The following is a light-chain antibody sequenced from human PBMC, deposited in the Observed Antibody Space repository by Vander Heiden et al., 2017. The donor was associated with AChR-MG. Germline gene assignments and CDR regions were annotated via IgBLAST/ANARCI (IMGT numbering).Light chain of an antibody. CDR3: SSFTASSTYV. CDR1: SSDVGAYDS. CDR2: DVS. V-gene: IGLV2-14*01. J-gene: IGLJ1*01. Sequence: QSALTQPASVSGSPGQSISFSCTGTSSDVGAYDSVSWCQQHPGKAPKLMIYDVSKRPSGVSDRFSGSKSGNTASLTISGLQAEDEADYYCSSFTASSTYVFGTGTKVTVL.